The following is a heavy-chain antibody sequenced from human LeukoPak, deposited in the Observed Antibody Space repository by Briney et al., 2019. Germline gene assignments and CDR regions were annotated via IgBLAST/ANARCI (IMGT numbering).Heavy chain of an antibody. V-gene: IGHV1-69*05. CDR3: ARGTGTGYYYYYMDV. J-gene: IGHJ6*03. Sequence: SVKVSCKASGGTFSSYAISWVRQAPGQGLEWIGGIIPIFGTANYAQKFQGRVTITTDESTSTAYMELSSLRSEDTAVYYCARGTGTGYYYYYMDVWGKGTTVTVSS. D-gene: IGHD2-8*02. CDR2: IIPIFGTA. CDR1: GGTFSSYA.